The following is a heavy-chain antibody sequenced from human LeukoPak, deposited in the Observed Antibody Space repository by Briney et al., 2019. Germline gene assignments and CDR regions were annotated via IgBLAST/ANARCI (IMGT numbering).Heavy chain of an antibody. Sequence: GGSLRLSCAASGFTFDDHAMHWVRQAPGKGLEWVSGISWNSGSIGYADSVKGRFTISRDNAKDSLYLQMNSLRAEDTALYYCAKAPQQQLVNYYSGTSLGFDYWGQGTLATVSS. D-gene: IGHD6-13*01. V-gene: IGHV3-9*01. J-gene: IGHJ4*02. CDR2: ISWNSGSI. CDR1: GFTFDDHA. CDR3: AKAPQQQLVNYYSGTSLGFDY.